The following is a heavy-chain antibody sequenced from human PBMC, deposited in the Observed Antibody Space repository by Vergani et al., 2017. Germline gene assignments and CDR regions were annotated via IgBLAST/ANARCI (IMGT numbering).Heavy chain of an antibody. V-gene: IGHV4-34*01. J-gene: IGHJ4*02. CDR2: VNHGGST. CDR3: ASIARAPTGRNPPPDY. D-gene: IGHD4-17*01. CDR1: GGSFSDYY. Sequence: QVQLQEWGAGLLKTSETLSLTCGVSGGSFSDYYWSWFRQAPGMGLVWIGEVNHGGSTNYNPSLKSRVSISVDTSKNQFSLQLTSVTAADSALYFCASIARAPTGRNPPPDYWGQGILVTVSS.